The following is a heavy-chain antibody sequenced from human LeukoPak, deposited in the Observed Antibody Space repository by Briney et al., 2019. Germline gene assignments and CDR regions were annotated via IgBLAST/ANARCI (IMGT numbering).Heavy chain of an antibody. CDR3: AREIAAAGKFDP. D-gene: IGHD6-13*01. V-gene: IGHV4-59*12. CDR1: DDSIRTYY. CDR2: IYHSGIS. Sequence: SETLYLTCTVSDDSIRTYYWYWFRQPPGKELEWIACIYHSGISYYNPSLKTRATISLDTSKSQFSLKLSSVTAADTAVYYCAREIAAAGKFDPWGQGTLVTVSS. J-gene: IGHJ5*02.